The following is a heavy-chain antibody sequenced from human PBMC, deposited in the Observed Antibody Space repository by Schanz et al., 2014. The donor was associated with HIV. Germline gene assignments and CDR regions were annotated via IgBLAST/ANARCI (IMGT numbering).Heavy chain of an antibody. D-gene: IGHD3-10*01. V-gene: IGHV3-33*06. CDR3: AKIRGTRGAYDGMDV. CDR1: GFSFRTFG. Sequence: QVQLVESGGGVVQPGRSLRLSCVASGFSFRTFGMHWVRQAPGKGLEWVALIYYDGTNKYYTDSVKGRFTISRDNSKNTLYLQMNSLRAEDTSVYYCAKIRGTRGAYDGMDVWGQGTTVIVSS. J-gene: IGHJ6*02. CDR2: IYYDGTNK.